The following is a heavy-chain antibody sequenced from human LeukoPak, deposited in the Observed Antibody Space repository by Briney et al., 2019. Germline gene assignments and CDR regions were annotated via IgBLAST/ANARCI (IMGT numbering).Heavy chain of an antibody. V-gene: IGHV3-23*01. CDR2: IVGSGGNPYSDEST. Sequence: PGGCLRLSCAASGFTFVNYGMSWVRQAPGKGLEWVSAIVGSGGNPYSDESTFYADSVKGRFTISRDNSKNTLYLQMHSLRAEDTALYYCAKVHITSWSWWFDPWGQGTLVTVSS. CDR3: AKVHITSWSWWFDP. D-gene: IGHD2-21*01. J-gene: IGHJ5*02. CDR1: GFTFVNYG.